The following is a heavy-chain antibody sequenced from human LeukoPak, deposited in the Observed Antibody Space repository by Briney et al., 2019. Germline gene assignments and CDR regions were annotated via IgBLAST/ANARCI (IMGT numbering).Heavy chain of an antibody. V-gene: IGHV4-59*12. Sequence: PSETLSLTCTVSGGSISSYYWSWIRQPPGKGLEWIGYIYYSGSTNYNPSLKSRVTISVDTSKNQFSLKLSSVTAADTAVYYCARSGGGTMVRGVMTGYFDYWGQGTLVTVSS. CDR3: ARSGGGTMVRGVMTGYFDY. J-gene: IGHJ4*02. D-gene: IGHD3-10*01. CDR1: GGSISSYY. CDR2: IYYSGST.